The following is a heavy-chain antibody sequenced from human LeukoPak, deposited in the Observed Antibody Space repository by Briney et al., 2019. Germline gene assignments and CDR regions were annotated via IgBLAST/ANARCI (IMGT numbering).Heavy chain of an antibody. CDR3: AKSIVATISYDY. CDR1: GFIFSTYG. Sequence: GGSLRLSCAASGFIFSTYGMHWVRQAPGKGLEWVAFIRYDGSNKYYADSVKGRFTISRDNSKNTLYLQMNSLGAEDTAVYYCAKSIVATISYDYWGQGALVTVSS. J-gene: IGHJ4*02. D-gene: IGHD5-12*01. CDR2: IRYDGSNK. V-gene: IGHV3-30*02.